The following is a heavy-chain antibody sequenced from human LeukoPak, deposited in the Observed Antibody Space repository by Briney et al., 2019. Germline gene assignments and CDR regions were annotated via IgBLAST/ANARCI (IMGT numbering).Heavy chain of an antibody. CDR2: IYYSGST. Sequence: SETLSLTCTVSGGSISSYYWSWIRQPPGKGLEWIGYIYYSGSTNYNPSLKSRVTISVDTSKNQFSLKLSSVTAADTAVYYCARHTGLNYYDSSGDDAFDIWGQGTMVTVSS. V-gene: IGHV4-59*01. J-gene: IGHJ3*02. D-gene: IGHD3-22*01. CDR3: ARHTGLNYYDSSGDDAFDI. CDR1: GGSISSYY.